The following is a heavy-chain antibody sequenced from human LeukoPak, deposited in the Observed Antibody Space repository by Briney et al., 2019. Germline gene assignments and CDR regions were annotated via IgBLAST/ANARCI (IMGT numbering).Heavy chain of an antibody. CDR2: ITGSGGST. V-gene: IGHV3-23*01. CDR1: GFTFSSYA. D-gene: IGHD3-3*01. Sequence: GGSLRLSCAASGFTFSSYAMSWVRQAPGKGLEWVSAITGSGGSTYYADSVKGWFTISRDNSKNTLYLQMNSLRAEDTAVYYCAKSSRNYDFWSGLGYWGQGTLVTVSS. CDR3: AKSSRNYDFWSGLGY. J-gene: IGHJ4*02.